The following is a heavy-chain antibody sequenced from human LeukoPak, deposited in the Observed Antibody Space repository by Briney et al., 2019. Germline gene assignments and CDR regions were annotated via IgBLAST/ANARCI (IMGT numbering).Heavy chain of an antibody. V-gene: IGHV3-7*01. J-gene: IGHJ6*03. CDR1: GFTFSSYW. Sequence: GGSLRLSCAASGFTFSSYWMSWVRQAPGKGLEWVANIKQDGSEKYYVDSVKDRFTISRDNAKNSLYLQMNSLRAEDTAVYYCARDGGSSSTYYYYYYMDVWGKGTTVTVSS. CDR3: ARDGGSSSTYYYYYYMDV. D-gene: IGHD6-6*01. CDR2: IKQDGSEK.